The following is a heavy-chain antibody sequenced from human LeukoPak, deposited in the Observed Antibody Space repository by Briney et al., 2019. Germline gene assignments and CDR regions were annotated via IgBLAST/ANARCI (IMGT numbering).Heavy chain of an antibody. V-gene: IGHV1-18*01. D-gene: IGHD3-10*01. J-gene: IGHJ4*02. CDR1: GYTFTSYG. CDR2: ISAYNGNT. CDR3: VRTGSGSYYNGGDLDY. Sequence: ASVKVSCKASGYTFTSYGISWVRQAPGQGLEWMGWISAYNGNTNYAQKLQGRVTMTTDTSTSTAYMELRSLRSDDTAVYYCVRTGSGSYYNGGDLDYWGQGTLVTVSS.